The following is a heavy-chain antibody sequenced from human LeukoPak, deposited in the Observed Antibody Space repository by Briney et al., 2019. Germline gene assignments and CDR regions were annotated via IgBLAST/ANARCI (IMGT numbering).Heavy chain of an antibody. D-gene: IGHD3-9*01. J-gene: IGHJ4*02. CDR2: ISSSSSTI. CDR1: GFTFSSYS. CDR3: ARDFTIFPFRYYFDN. Sequence: GGSLRLSCAASGFTFSSYSMNWVRQAPGKGLEWVSYISSSSSTIYYADSVKGRFTISRDNAKNSLYLQMNSLRAEDTAVYYCARDFTIFPFRYYFDNWGQGTLVPVSS. V-gene: IGHV3-48*04.